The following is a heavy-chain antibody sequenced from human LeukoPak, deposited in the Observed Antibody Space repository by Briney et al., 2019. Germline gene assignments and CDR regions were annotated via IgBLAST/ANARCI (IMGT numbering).Heavy chain of an antibody. Sequence: GGSLRLSCAASGFNFGEFWMAWVRQAPGKGLEWVSYITNSGTTIYYADSVKGRFTISRDNAKNSLYLQMNSLRAEDTAVYYCARDGHYDILTGYFQDWGQGTLVTVSS. CDR2: ITNSGTTI. CDR1: GFNFGEFW. CDR3: ARDGHYDILTGYFQD. D-gene: IGHD3-9*01. V-gene: IGHV3-11*01. J-gene: IGHJ1*01.